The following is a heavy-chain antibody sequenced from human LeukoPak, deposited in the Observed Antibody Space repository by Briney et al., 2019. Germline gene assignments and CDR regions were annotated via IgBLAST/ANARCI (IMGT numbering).Heavy chain of an antibody. CDR2: INPNSGGT. CDR1: GYTFTGYY. V-gene: IGHV1-2*02. Sequence: SVKVSCKASGYTFTGYYMHWVRQAPGQGLEWMGWINPNSGGTNYAQKFQGRVTMTRDTSISTAYMELSRLRSDDTAVYYCAREYSSGWSNWFDPWGQGTLVTVSS. J-gene: IGHJ5*02. D-gene: IGHD6-19*01. CDR3: AREYSSGWSNWFDP.